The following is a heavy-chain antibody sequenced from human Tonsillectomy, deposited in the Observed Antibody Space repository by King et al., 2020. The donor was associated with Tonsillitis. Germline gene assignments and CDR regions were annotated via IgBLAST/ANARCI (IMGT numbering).Heavy chain of an antibody. CDR3: ASGDSTYYFDY. V-gene: IGHV4-30-2*01. Sequence: LQLQESGSGLVKPSQTLSLTCAVSGGSISGGGYSWTWIRQPPGKGLEWIGYTYHSGSTYYNPSLKSRVTISVDRSKNQFSLKLNSVTAADTAVYYCASGDSTYYFDYCGQGTLVTVSS. D-gene: IGHD6-13*01. J-gene: IGHJ4*02. CDR1: GGSISGGGYS. CDR2: TYHSGST.